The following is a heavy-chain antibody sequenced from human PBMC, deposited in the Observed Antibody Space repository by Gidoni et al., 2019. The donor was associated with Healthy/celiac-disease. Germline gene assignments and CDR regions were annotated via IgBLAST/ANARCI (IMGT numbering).Heavy chain of an antibody. V-gene: IGHV1-2*02. J-gene: IGHJ3*02. Sequence: QVQLVQAGAEVKKPGASVKVSCKASGYTFTGSYMHWVRQAPGQGLEWMGWINPNSGGTNYAQKFQGRVTMTRDTSISTAYMELSRLRSDDTAVYYCARDFGRGVAAPPRAFDIWGQGTMVTVSS. D-gene: IGHD2-15*01. CDR2: INPNSGGT. CDR3: ARDFGRGVAAPPRAFDI. CDR1: GYTFTGSY.